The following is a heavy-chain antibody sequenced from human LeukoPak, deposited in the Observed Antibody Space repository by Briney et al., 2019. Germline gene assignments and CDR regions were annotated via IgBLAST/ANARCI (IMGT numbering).Heavy chain of an antibody. Sequence: PGGSLRLSCAASGFTFSNYAMSWVRQAPGKGLEWVSGIINSGGSTYYADSVKGRFTLSRDNSKNMLYLQMSSLRAEDTAVYYCARGTAMVDHWGQGTLVTVSS. J-gene: IGHJ4*02. CDR1: GFTFSNYA. D-gene: IGHD2-21*02. V-gene: IGHV3-23*01. CDR2: IINSGGST. CDR3: ARGTAMVDH.